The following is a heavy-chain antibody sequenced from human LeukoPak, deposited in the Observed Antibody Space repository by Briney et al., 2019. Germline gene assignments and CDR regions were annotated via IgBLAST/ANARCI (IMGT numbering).Heavy chain of an antibody. J-gene: IGHJ4*02. Sequence: GGSLRLSCAASGFTFSSYAMHWVRQAPGKGLEWVSFMSSGNGVKYYGESVKGRCTISRDDAQNSLFLHLSGLRDDDTAVYYCARGDGYHHFDYWGQGALVTVST. V-gene: IGHV3-48*02. D-gene: IGHD5-24*01. CDR3: ARGDGYHHFDY. CDR1: GFTFSSYA. CDR2: MSSGNGVK.